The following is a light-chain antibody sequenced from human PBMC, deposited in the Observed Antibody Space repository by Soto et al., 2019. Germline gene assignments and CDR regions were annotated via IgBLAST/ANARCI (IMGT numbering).Light chain of an antibody. V-gene: IGLV1-47*01. Sequence: QSVLTQPPSASGTLGQRVTISCSGSSSNIGSNYVYWYQQLPGTAPKLLIYRNNQRPSGVPDRFSGSKSGTSASLAISGLRSEDEADYYCAAWDDSLRGVFGGGTQLTVL. J-gene: IGLJ2*01. CDR3: AAWDDSLRGV. CDR1: SSNIGSNY. CDR2: RNN.